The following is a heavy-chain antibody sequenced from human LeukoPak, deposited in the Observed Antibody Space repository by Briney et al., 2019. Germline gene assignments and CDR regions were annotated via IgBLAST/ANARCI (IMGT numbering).Heavy chain of an antibody. CDR1: GYPFSSYS. CDR3: ARAYGGDTIFGVVIGYYYYGMDV. D-gene: IGHD3-3*01. Sequence: GGSLRLSCVASGYPFSSYSMNWVRQAPGKGLEWVSSISSSSSYIYYADSVKGRFTISRDNAKNSLYLQMNSLRAEDTAVYYCARAYGGDTIFGVVIGYYYYGMDVWGQGTTVTVSS. J-gene: IGHJ6*02. CDR2: ISSSSSYI. V-gene: IGHV3-21*01.